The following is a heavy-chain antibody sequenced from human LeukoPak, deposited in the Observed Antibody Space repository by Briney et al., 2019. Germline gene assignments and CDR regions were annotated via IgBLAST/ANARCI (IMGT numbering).Heavy chain of an antibody. V-gene: IGHV3-11*01. CDR2: ISSGGGTI. CDR3: ARESFYCSGGGCYNTQFDY. Sequence: GGSLRLSCAASGFTFSDYYMSWIRQAPGKGLEWVSYISSGGGTIYYADSVKGRFTISRDNAKNSLYLQMNSLRAEDTAVYYCARESFYCSGGGCYNTQFDYWGQGTLVTVSS. D-gene: IGHD2-15*01. J-gene: IGHJ4*02. CDR1: GFTFSDYY.